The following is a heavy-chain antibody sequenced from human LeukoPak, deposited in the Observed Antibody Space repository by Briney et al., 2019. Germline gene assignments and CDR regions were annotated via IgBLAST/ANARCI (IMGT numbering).Heavy chain of an antibody. J-gene: IGHJ6*03. V-gene: IGHV3-74*01. D-gene: IGHD6-25*01. CDR2: IHTDGSYA. CDR1: GFTFSNYW. Sequence: GGPLRLSCAASGFTFSNYWMHWVRQAPGKGLVWVSRIHTDGSYAAYADSVKGRFTISRDNAKNTVFLQMNSLTAEDTAVYYCARPKFSDYYYYMDVWGRGTTVTVSS. CDR3: ARPKFSDYYYYMDV.